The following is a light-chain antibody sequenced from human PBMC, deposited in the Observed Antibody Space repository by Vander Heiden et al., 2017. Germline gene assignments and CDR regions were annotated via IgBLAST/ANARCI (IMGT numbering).Light chain of an antibody. Sequence: EIVMTQSPATLSVSPGARATLSCRASQSVSSNLAWYQQTPAQPPRRLIYGASTTATGIPARFSGSGSGTELILTTSSGQYADFVVYYCQQHNNWPPTFGGGTKVAIK. CDR2: GAS. CDR3: QQHNNWPPT. V-gene: IGKV3-15*01. J-gene: IGKJ4*01. CDR1: QSVSSN.